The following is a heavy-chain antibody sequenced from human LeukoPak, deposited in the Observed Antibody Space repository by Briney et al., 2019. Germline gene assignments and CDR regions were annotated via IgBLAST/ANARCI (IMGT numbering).Heavy chain of an antibody. Sequence: SETLSLTCTVSSGSISSSSYFWAWIRQPPGKGLEWIGSIYYSGKSYYNPSLKSRVTVSVDTSKNQFSLKLNSVTAADTAVYYCARHRYYYGSGSYSRVDYWGQGTLVTVSS. V-gene: IGHV4-39*01. D-gene: IGHD3-10*01. CDR3: ARHRYYYGSGSYSRVDY. CDR1: SGSISSSSYF. CDR2: IYYSGKS. J-gene: IGHJ4*02.